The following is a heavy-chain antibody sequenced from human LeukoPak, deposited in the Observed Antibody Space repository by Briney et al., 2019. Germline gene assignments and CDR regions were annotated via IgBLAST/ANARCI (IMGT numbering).Heavy chain of an antibody. CDR1: GYTFSSYD. D-gene: IGHD3/OR15-3a*01. CDR3: ARVLGYNFWTGYYLEDAFDV. CDR2: MNPNSGNT. J-gene: IGHJ3*01. V-gene: IGHV1-8*03. Sequence: GASVKVSCKASGYTFSSYDIHWVRQATGQGLERMGWMNPNSGNTGYAQKFQGRVTIAGSISISTAYMELSGLTSEDTAMYYCARVLGYNFWTGYYLEDAFDVWGQGTMVTVSS.